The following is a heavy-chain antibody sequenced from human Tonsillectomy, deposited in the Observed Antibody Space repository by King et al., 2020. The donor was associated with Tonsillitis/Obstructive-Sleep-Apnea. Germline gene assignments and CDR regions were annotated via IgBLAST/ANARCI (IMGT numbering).Heavy chain of an antibody. CDR3: ARGGVTSTHWYFDY. CDR2: ISYDVSDI. CDR1: GFSFSNYA. D-gene: IGHD4-17*01. V-gene: IGHV3-30*01. Sequence: VQLQESGGGVVQPGRSLRLSCAASGFSFSNYAMNWVRQAPGKGLECGAVISYDVSDIYYADPVKGRFTLSRDISKNTLYLQMNSLRAEDTAVYYCARGGVTSTHWYFDYWGQGTLVTVSS. J-gene: IGHJ4*02.